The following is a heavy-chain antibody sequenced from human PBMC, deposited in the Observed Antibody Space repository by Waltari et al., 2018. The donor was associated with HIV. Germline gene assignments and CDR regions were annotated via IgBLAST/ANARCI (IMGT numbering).Heavy chain of an antibody. CDR3: ARRWYTNFPFDY. D-gene: IGHD6-13*01. V-gene: IGHV4-59*08. CDR1: GGSISSYY. Sequence: QVQLQESGPGLVKPSETLSLTCTVSGGSISSYYWSWIRQPPGKGLEWIGYIYNSGNTNYNPSLKSRVTISVDTSKNQFSLIMSSVTAADTAVYYCARRWYTNFPFDYWGQGTLVTVSS. J-gene: IGHJ4*02. CDR2: IYNSGNT.